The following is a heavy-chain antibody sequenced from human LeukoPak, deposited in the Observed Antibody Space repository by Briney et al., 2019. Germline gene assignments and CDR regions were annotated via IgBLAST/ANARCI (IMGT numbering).Heavy chain of an antibody. CDR3: ASYHDYSNEYYFDY. V-gene: IGHV1-2*02. CDR2: INPNSGGT. J-gene: IGHJ4*02. CDR1: GYTFTGYY. Sequence: GASVKVSCKASGYTFTGYYMHWVRQAPGQGLEWMGWINPNSGGTNYAQKFQGRVTMTRDTSISTAYMELSRLRSDDTAVYYCASYHDYSNEYYFDYWGQGTLVTVSS. D-gene: IGHD4-11*01.